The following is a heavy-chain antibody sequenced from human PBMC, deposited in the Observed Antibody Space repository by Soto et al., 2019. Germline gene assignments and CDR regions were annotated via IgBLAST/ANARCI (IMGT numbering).Heavy chain of an antibody. CDR1: VYTFTNYY. J-gene: IGHJ4*02. Sequence: ASVKVSCKASVYTFTNYYMHWVRQAPGQGLVWMGIINPSGGSTSYAQKFQGRVTMTRDTSTSTVYMELSSLRSEDTAVYYCARSERTTVTTWDFDYWGQGTLVTVSS. CDR3: ARSERTTVTTWDFDY. V-gene: IGHV1-46*03. D-gene: IGHD4-17*01. CDR2: INPSGGST.